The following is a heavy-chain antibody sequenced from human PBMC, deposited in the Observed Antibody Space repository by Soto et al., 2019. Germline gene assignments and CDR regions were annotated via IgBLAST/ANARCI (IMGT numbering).Heavy chain of an antibody. CDR3: AVAMVREILIFESSGMHV. Sequence: QVHLVQSGAEVKKPGSSVKVSCKTSGGSFNNYAVSWVRQAPGQGLEWMGGLIPNFDTPNYAQKFQDRVTIIADESTSTVYMELRSLRSNDTAVDYCAVAMVREILIFESSGMHVWGQGTTVIVSS. D-gene: IGHD3-10*01. V-gene: IGHV1-69*01. CDR2: LIPNFDTP. J-gene: IGHJ6*02. CDR1: GGSFNNYA.